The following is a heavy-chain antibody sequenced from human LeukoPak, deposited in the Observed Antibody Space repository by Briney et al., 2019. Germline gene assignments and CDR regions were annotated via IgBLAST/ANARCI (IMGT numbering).Heavy chain of an antibody. D-gene: IGHD4-23*01. CDR1: GGSISSSSYY. CDR3: ARRPTTVVTLYYFDY. Sequence: SETLSLTCTVSGGSISSSSYYWGWIRQPPGKGLEWIGSIYYSESTYYNPSLKSRVTISVDTSKNQFSLKLNSVTAADTAVYYCARRPTTVVTLYYFDYWGQGTLVTVSS. V-gene: IGHV4-39*01. CDR2: IYYSEST. J-gene: IGHJ4*02.